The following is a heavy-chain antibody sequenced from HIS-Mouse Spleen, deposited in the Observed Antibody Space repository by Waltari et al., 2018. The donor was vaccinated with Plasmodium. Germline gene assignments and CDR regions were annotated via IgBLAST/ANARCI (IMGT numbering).Heavy chain of an antibody. CDR3: ARGPRIAVAGTDFDY. CDR2: INHSGST. J-gene: IGHJ4*02. V-gene: IGHV4-34*01. D-gene: IGHD6-19*01. CDR1: GGSFSGSY. Sequence: QVQLQQWGAGLLTPSETLSLTCAVSGGSFSGSYWSWIRQPPGKGLEWIGEINHSGSTNYNPSLKSRVTISVDTSKNQFSLKLSSVTAADTAVYYCARGPRIAVAGTDFDYWGQGTLVTVSS.